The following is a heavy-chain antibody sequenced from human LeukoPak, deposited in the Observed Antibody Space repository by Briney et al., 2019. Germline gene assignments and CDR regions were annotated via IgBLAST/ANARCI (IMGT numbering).Heavy chain of an antibody. J-gene: IGHJ6*03. V-gene: IGHV3-30*18. Sequence: PGGSLRLSCAASGFTFSSYGMHWVRQAPGKGLEWVAVISYDGSNKYYADSVKGRFTISRDNSKNTLYLQMNSLRAEDTAVYYCAKAGARGSSLRYYYYYYMDVWGKGTTVTVSS. CDR3: AKAGARGSSLRYYYYYYMDV. CDR1: GFTFSSYG. CDR2: ISYDGSNK. D-gene: IGHD6-6*01.